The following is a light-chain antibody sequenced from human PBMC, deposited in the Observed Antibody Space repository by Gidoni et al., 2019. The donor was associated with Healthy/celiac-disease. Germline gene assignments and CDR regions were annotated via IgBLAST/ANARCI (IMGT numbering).Light chain of an antibody. Sequence: ELVLTQSPATLSLSPGERATLSCRASQSVSSYLAWYQQKPGQAPRLLIYDASNRATGIPARFSGSGSGTDFTLTISSLEPEDFAVYYCQQRSNWPLGGITFGLGTKVDIK. CDR1: QSVSSY. V-gene: IGKV3-11*01. CDR2: DAS. J-gene: IGKJ3*01. CDR3: QQRSNWPLGGIT.